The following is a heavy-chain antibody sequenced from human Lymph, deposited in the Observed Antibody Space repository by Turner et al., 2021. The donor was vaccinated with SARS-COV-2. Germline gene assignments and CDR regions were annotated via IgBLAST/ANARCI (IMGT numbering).Heavy chain of an antibody. CDR2: MNPNSGNK. Sequence: QVQLVQSGAEVKRPGASGKVSCKASGYTFNSYDINWVRQATGQGLEWMGWMNPNSGNKGDAQKFKGRVTMTRNTSISTAYMELSSLRSEDTAVYYCARGAQLTVWFDPWGQGTLVTVSS. CDR3: ARGAQLTVWFDP. V-gene: IGHV1-8*01. CDR1: GYTFNSYD. J-gene: IGHJ5*02. D-gene: IGHD3-9*01.